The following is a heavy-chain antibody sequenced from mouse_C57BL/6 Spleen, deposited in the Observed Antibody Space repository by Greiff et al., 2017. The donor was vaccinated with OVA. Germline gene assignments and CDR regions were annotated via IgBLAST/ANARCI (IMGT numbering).Heavy chain of an antibody. CDR2: NYPGDGDT. Sequence: VKLQESGPELVKPGASVKISCKASGYAFSSSWMNWVKQRPGKGLEWIGRNYPGDGDTNYNGKFKGKATLTADKSSSTAYMQLSSLTSEDSAVYFCARWGGGFYAMDYWGQGTSVTVSS. D-gene: IGHD3-1*01. CDR3: ARWGGGFYAMDY. J-gene: IGHJ4*01. CDR1: GYAFSSSW. V-gene: IGHV1-82*01.